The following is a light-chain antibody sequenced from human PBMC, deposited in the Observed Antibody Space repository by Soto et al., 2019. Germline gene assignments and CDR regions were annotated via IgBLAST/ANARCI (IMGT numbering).Light chain of an antibody. Sequence: IVLTQSPVTLAVSPGESAVLSCRASQSVSTSLAWYQHKPGQAPRLFIYDASKRAPGIPARFTGSGSGAHFTLTISSLEPEDIAVYYCQVRDVWPSFGHGTKVEI. J-gene: IGKJ1*01. CDR3: QVRDVWPS. CDR2: DAS. CDR1: QSVSTS. V-gene: IGKV3-11*01.